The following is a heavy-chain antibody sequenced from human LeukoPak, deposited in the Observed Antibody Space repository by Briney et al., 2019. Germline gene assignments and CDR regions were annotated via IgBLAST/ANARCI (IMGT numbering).Heavy chain of an antibody. Sequence: PGGSLRLSCAASGFTFSRYAMSWVRQAPGRGLEWVSVISGSGSSTYYADSVKGRFTISRDTSKNTLYLQMNSLRAEDTAVYYCARVSIAVAVHFDYWGQGTLVTVSS. D-gene: IGHD6-19*01. CDR3: ARVSIAVAVHFDY. CDR1: GFTFSRYA. J-gene: IGHJ4*02. V-gene: IGHV3-23*01. CDR2: ISGSGSST.